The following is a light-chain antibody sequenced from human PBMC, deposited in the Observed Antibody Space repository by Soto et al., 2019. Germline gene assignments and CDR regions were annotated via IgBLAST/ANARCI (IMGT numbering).Light chain of an antibody. CDR3: QQYGTSPPRT. V-gene: IGKV3-20*01. Sequence: EIVLTQSPGTLSLSPGERATLSCRASQSVSTRYLAWYQQKPGQAPRLLIYGASSRATGIPDRFSGSGSGTDFTLTISRLEPEDFAVYYCQQYGTSPPRTFGQGTKLEIK. CDR2: GAS. J-gene: IGKJ2*01. CDR1: QSVSTRY.